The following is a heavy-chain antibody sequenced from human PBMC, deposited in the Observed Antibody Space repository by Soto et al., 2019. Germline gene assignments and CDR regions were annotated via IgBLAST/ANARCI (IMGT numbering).Heavy chain of an antibody. CDR1: GFTFSSYG. Sequence: QVQLVESGGGVVQPGRSLRVSCAASGFTFSSYGMNWVRQAPGKGLEWVAIISYDGSDKYYADSVKGRFTISRDNSKNTLYLHMNSLRGEDTAVYYCAKNTESYAWGLEGYCDYWGQGTLVTVSS. J-gene: IGHJ4*02. CDR2: ISYDGSDK. CDR3: AKNTESYAWGLEGYCDY. V-gene: IGHV3-30*18. D-gene: IGHD3-16*01.